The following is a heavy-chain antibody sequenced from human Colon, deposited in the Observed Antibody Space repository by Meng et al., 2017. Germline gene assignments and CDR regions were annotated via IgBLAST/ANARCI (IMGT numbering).Heavy chain of an antibody. J-gene: IGHJ4*02. D-gene: IGHD2-15*01. CDR2: ISSSSS. CDR1: GFTFSSYS. CDR3: ARGRVVVVASPSDY. V-gene: IGHV3-21*01. Sequence: EVQRVECGGGLVKRGGARRHSCAASGFTFSSYSMNWVRQAPGKGLEWVSSISSSSSSADSVKGRFTISRDNAKNSLYLQMNSLRAEDTAVYYCARGRVVVVASPSDYWGQGTLVTVSS.